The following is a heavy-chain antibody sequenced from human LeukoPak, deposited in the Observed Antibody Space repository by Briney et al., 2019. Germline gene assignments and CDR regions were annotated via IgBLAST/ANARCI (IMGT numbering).Heavy chain of an antibody. CDR1: GGSISSGSYY. CDR3: ARDPDGDYAYFDY. CDR2: IYTSGST. V-gene: IGHV4-61*02. Sequence: SKTLSLTCTVSGGSISSGSYYWSWIRQPAGKGLEWIGRIYTSGSTNYNPSLKSRVTISVDTSKNQFSLKLSSVTAADTAVYYCARDPDGDYAYFDYWGQGTLVTVSS. D-gene: IGHD4-17*01. J-gene: IGHJ4*02.